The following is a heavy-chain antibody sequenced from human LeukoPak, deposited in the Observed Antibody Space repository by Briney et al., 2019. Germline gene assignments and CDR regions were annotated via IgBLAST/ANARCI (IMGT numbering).Heavy chain of an antibody. V-gene: IGHV4-34*01. J-gene: IGHJ5*02. CDR2: INHSGST. D-gene: IGHD3-22*01. Sequence: KPSETLSLTCAVYGGSFSGYYWSWIRQPPGKGLEWIGEINHSGSTNYNPSLKSRVTISVDTSKNQFSLKLSSVTAADTAVYYCARTALSSEYNWSDPWGQGTLVTVSS. CDR1: GGSFSGYY. CDR3: ARTALSSEYNWSDP.